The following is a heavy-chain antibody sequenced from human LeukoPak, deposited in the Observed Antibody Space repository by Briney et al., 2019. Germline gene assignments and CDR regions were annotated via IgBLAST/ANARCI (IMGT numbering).Heavy chain of an antibody. CDR1: GFTFSSYA. CDR2: ISGSGSST. CDR3: AKDQVGVLPDAFDI. V-gene: IGHV3-23*01. D-gene: IGHD1-26*01. Sequence: GGSLRLSCAASGFTFSSYAMSWVRQAPGKGLEWASSISGSGSSTYYADSVKGRFTISRDNSQNTLYLRMNSLRAEDTAVYYCAKDQVGVLPDAFDIWGQGTMVTVSS. J-gene: IGHJ3*02.